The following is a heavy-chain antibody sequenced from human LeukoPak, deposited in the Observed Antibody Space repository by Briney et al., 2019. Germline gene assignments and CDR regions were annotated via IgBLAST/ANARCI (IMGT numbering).Heavy chain of an antibody. CDR2: FDPEDGET. D-gene: IGHD6-13*01. CDR1: GYTLTELS. CDR3: ATGMYSRPSYYYYYMDV. Sequence: ASVKVSCKVSGYTLTELSIHWVRQAPGKGLEWMGGFDPEDGETIYAQKFQGRVTMTEDTSTDTAYMELSSLRSEDTAVYYCATGMYSRPSYYYYYMDVWGKGTTVTVSS. J-gene: IGHJ6*03. V-gene: IGHV1-24*01.